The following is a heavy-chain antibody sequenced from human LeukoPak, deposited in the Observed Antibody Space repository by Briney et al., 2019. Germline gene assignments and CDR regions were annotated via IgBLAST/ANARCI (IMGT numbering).Heavy chain of an antibody. CDR2: INHSGST. CDR1: GGSISSYY. CDR3: AHLYFDY. J-gene: IGHJ4*02. V-gene: IGHV4-34*01. Sequence: SETLSLTCTVSGGSISSYYWSWIRQPPGKGLEWIGEINHSGSTNYNPSLKSRVTISVDTSKNQFSLKLSSVTAADTAVYYCAHLYFDYWGQGTLVTVSS.